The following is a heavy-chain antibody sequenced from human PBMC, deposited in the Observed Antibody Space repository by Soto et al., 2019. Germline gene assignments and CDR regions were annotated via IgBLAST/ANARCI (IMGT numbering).Heavy chain of an antibody. CDR1: AFTFRTYA. Sequence: QPGGSLRLSCAASAFTFRTYAMSWVRQAPGKGLEWVSGISGSGGSTFYADSVKGRFTISRDNSKNTLYLHMNSLRVEDTAVYYCAKDDAVAAVVSFDHRGQGTLVTVSS. J-gene: IGHJ4*02. V-gene: IGHV3-23*01. CDR2: ISGSGGST. D-gene: IGHD6-13*01. CDR3: AKDDAVAAVVSFDH.